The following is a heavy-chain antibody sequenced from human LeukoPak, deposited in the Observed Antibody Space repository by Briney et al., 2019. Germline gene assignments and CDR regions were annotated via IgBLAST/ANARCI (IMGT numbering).Heavy chain of an antibody. Sequence: SGGSLRLSCAASGFTFGGSWMLWVRQAPGKGLMCVARISKDERTTTYVDSVKGRFTVSRDNAKNTLYLQMDSLRVEDTAMYYCGRDRNGIDYLGQGTLVTVSS. J-gene: IGHJ4*02. CDR1: GFTFGGSW. V-gene: IGHV3-74*03. CDR3: GRDRNGIDY. CDR2: ISKDERTT.